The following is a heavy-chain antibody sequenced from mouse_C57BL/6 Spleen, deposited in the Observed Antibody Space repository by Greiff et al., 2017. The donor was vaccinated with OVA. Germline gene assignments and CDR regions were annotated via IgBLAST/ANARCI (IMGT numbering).Heavy chain of an antibody. J-gene: IGHJ1*03. Sequence: QVQLQQPGAELVRPGTSVKLSCKASGYTFTSYWMHWVKQRPGQGLEWIGVIDPSDSYTNYNPKFTGKATLTVDTSSSTAYMQLSSLTSEDSAVYYGARPYYSNWGWYFDVWGTGTTVTVSS. CDR2: IDPSDSYT. CDR3: ARPYYSNWGWYFDV. D-gene: IGHD2-5*01. CDR1: GYTFTSYW. V-gene: IGHV1-59*01.